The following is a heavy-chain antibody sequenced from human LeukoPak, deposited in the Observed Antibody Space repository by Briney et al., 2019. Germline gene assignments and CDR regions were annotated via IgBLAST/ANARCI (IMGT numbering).Heavy chain of an antibody. V-gene: IGHV4-59*08. Sequence: PSETLSLTCTVSGGSISSYYWSWIRQPPGKGLEWIGYIYYSGSTNYNPSLKSRVTISVDTSKNQFSLKLSSVTAADTAVYYCARQVSIFGNDAFDIWGQGTMVTVSS. J-gene: IGHJ3*02. CDR2: IYYSGST. CDR1: GGSISSYY. CDR3: ARQVSIFGNDAFDI. D-gene: IGHD3-3*02.